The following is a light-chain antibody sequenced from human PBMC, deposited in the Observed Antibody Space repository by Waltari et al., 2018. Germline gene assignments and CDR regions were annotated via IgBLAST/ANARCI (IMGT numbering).Light chain of an antibody. CDR2: GTS. V-gene: IGKV3-20*01. Sequence: IVLTQSPDTLSLSPGERAALSCRASQSVSSSYLAWDQHKPGQAPRLLIHGTSSRATGVPDRFSGSGSGTDFTLTISGLEPEDFAVYYCQQYGRTFGQGTKVEVK. CDR1: QSVSSSY. J-gene: IGKJ1*01. CDR3: QQYGRT.